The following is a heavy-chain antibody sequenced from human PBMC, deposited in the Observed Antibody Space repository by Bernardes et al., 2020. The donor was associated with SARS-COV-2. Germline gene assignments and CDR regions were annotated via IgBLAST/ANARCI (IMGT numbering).Heavy chain of an antibody. J-gene: IGHJ4*02. CDR1: GGSFSGYY. D-gene: IGHD3-16*01. Sequence: SQTLSLTCAVYGGSFSGYYWSWIRQPPGKGLEWIGEINHSGSTNYNPSLKSRVTISVDTSKNQFSLKLSSVTAADTAVYYCARGVPATAYLSILDYWGQGTLVNVSS. CDR2: INHSGST. CDR3: ARGVPATAYLSILDY. V-gene: IGHV4-34*01.